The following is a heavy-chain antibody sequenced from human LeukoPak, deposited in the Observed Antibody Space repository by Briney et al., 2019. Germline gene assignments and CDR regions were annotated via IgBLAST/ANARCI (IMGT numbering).Heavy chain of an antibody. J-gene: IGHJ6*03. D-gene: IGHD3-9*01. Sequence: ASVKVSCKASGCTFTGYYMHWVRQAPGQGLEWMGWVSAYNGNTNYAQKLQGRVTMTTDTSTSTAYMELRSLRSDDTAVYYCARGGSSSLLRYFDWSYYYMDVWGKGTTVTVSS. CDR3: ARGGSSSLLRYFDWSYYYMDV. CDR1: GCTFTGYY. V-gene: IGHV1-18*04. CDR2: VSAYNGNT.